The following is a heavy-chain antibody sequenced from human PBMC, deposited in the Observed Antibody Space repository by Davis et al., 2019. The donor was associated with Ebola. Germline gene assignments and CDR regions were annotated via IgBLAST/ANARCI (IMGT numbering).Heavy chain of an antibody. V-gene: IGHV3-73*01. J-gene: IGHJ3*02. CDR1: GFTFSGSA. CDR3: ARAEDDYGEYPDALDI. Sequence: GGSLRLSCAASGFTFSGSAMHWVRQASGKGLEWVGRIRSKANSYATAYAASVKGRFTISRDSSMNTVYLQMSSLRAEDTAVYYCARAEDDYGEYPDALDIWGQGTVVTVSS. D-gene: IGHD4-17*01. CDR2: IRSKANSYAT.